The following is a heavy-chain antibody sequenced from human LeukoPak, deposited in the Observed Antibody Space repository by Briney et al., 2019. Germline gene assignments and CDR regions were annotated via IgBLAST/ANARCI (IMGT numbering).Heavy chain of an antibody. CDR1: GFTFSDYY. CDR3: AKDAGSGSYYKPRYYFDY. CDR2: ISSSGSTI. J-gene: IGHJ4*02. Sequence: GGSLRLSCAASGFTFSDYYMSWIRQAPGKGLEWVSYISSSGSTIYYADSVKGRFTISRDNAKNSLYLQMNSLRAEDTAVYYCAKDAGSGSYYKPRYYFDYWGQGTLVTVSS. D-gene: IGHD3-10*01. V-gene: IGHV3-11*01.